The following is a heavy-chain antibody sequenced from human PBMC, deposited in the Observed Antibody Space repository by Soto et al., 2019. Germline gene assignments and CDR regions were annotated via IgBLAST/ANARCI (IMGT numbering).Heavy chain of an antibody. V-gene: IGHV1-46*01. CDR3: ARAERLGGGWPHDASDI. D-gene: IGHD6-19*01. J-gene: IGHJ3*02. CDR1: GYTLITYY. Sequence: ASVKVSCKASGYTLITYYMHWVRQAPGQGLEWMGILNPSSGGTIYAQRFQGRVTITRDTSTSTVYMELSSLRSEDTAVYYCARAERLGGGWPHDASDIWGQGTMVTVSS. CDR2: LNPSSGGT.